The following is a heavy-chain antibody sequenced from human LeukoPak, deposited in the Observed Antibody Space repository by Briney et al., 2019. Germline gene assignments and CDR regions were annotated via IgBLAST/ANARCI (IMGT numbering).Heavy chain of an antibody. CDR2: ISSSGSTI. V-gene: IGHV3-48*03. Sequence: GGSLRLSCAASGFTLSSYEMNWVRQAPGEGLEWVSYISSSGSTIYYADSVKGRFTISRDNAKNSLYLQMNSLSAEDTAVYYCARDPMITFGGVIVHYFDDWGQGTLVTVSS. D-gene: IGHD3-16*02. CDR1: GFTLSSYE. CDR3: ARDPMITFGGVIVHYFDD. J-gene: IGHJ4*01.